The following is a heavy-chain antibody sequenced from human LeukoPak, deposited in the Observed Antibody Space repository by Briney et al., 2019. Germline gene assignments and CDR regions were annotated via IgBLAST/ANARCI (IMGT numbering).Heavy chain of an antibody. J-gene: IGHJ4*02. CDR2: IIPIFGTA. CDR3: ASSSYYYDSSGYYNFDY. CDR1: GDTFSSYA. V-gene: IGHV1-69*05. D-gene: IGHD3-22*01. Sequence: GSSLKVSCKASGDTFSSYAISWGRQAPGQGLEWMGRIIPIFGTANYAQKCQGRVTITTDESTSTAYMELSSLRSEDTAVYYCASSSYYYDSSGYYNFDYWGQGTLVTASS.